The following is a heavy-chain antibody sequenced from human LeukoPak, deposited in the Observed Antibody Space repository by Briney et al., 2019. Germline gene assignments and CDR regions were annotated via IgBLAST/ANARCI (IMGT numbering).Heavy chain of an antibody. V-gene: IGHV1-69*05. D-gene: IGHD5-18*01. Sequence: SVKVSCKASGGTFSSYAISWVRQAPGQGLEWMGRIIPIFGTANYAQKFQGRVTITTDESTSSAYMELSSLRSEDTAVYYCARVSDTAMAHDYWGQGALVTVSS. CDR1: GGTFSSYA. J-gene: IGHJ4*02. CDR2: IIPIFGTA. CDR3: ARVSDTAMAHDY.